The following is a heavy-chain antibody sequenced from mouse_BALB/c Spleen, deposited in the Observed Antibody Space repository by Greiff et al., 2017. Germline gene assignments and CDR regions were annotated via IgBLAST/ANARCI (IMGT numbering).Heavy chain of an antibody. Sequence: QVQLQQPGAELVKPGASVKLSCKASGYTFTSYWMHWVKQRPGQGLEWIGEINPSNGRTNYNEKFKSKATLTVDKSSSTAYMQLSSLTSEDSAVYYCARGTVVADYWGQGTTLTVSS. CDR1: GYTFTSYW. D-gene: IGHD1-1*01. CDR2: INPSNGRT. CDR3: ARGTVVADY. J-gene: IGHJ2*01. V-gene: IGHV1S81*02.